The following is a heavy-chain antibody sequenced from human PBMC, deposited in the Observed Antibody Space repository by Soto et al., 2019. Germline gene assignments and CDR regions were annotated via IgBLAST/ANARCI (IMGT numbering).Heavy chain of an antibody. CDR1: GYTFSVYA. D-gene: IGHD2-2*01. CDR2: INGGNGDT. J-gene: IGHJ4*02. V-gene: IGHV1-3*01. CDR3: APRCCSSTSCQFYFDF. Sequence: ASVKVYCKASGYTFSVYAIHWVRHAPGQRLEWVGWINGGNGDTKYSQKFQGRVTISRDTSASTAYMELTSLGSEDTAVYHCAPRCCSSTSCQFYFDFWGQGTLVSVPS.